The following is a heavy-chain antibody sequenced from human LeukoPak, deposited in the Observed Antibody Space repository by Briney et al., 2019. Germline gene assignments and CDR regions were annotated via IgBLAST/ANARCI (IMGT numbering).Heavy chain of an antibody. V-gene: IGHV4-39*01. Sequence: PSETLSLTCTVSGGSISGSSYYWGWIRQPPGKGLEWIGSIYYSGRTYYNPSLKSRVTVSVDTSKSQFSLKLSSVTAADTAVYYCARHNKAFDIWGQGTMVTVSS. CDR3: ARHNKAFDI. CDR1: GGSISGSSYY. J-gene: IGHJ3*02. D-gene: IGHD2/OR15-2a*01. CDR2: IYYSGRT.